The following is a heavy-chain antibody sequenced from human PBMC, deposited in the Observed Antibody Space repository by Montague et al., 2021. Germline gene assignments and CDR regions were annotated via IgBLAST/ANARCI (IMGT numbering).Heavy chain of an antibody. J-gene: IGHJ5*02. Sequence: SETLSLTCTVSGGSISSSSYYWGWIRQPPGKGLEWIGSIYYSGSTYYNSSLKSRVTISVDTSKNQYSLKLSSVTAADTAVYYCASLTLRPFEPWGQGTLVTVSS. V-gene: IGHV4-39*01. CDR3: ASLTLRPFEP. CDR2: IYYSGST. D-gene: IGHD2-15*01. CDR1: GGSISSSSYY.